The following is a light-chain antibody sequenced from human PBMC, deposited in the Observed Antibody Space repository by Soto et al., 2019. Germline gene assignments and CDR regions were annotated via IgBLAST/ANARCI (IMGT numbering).Light chain of an antibody. CDR2: GNT. Sequence: QPVLTQPPSLSGAPGQNIIISCTWGGSNIGAGFDVHWYQQLPGTAPKLLIYGNTNRPSGVPDRFSGSKSGTSASLVITGLQAEDEADYYCQSYDTGLGGPVVFGGGTKLTVL. V-gene: IGLV1-40*01. CDR1: GSNIGAGFD. CDR3: QSYDTGLGGPVV. J-gene: IGLJ2*01.